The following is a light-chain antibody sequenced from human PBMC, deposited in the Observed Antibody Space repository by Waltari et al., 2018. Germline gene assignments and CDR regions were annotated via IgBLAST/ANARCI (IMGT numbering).Light chain of an antibody. Sequence: EIVLTQSPGTLSLSPGERATLSCRASQSIKKTYLAWYQQKPGQAPRLLIYGASNRATDIPDRFSGSGSGTDYTLTISRLEPEDFAVYHCQHYCNSLPWTFGQGTKVEMK. V-gene: IGKV3-20*01. CDR3: QHYCNSLPWT. CDR1: QSIKKTY. CDR2: GAS. J-gene: IGKJ1*01.